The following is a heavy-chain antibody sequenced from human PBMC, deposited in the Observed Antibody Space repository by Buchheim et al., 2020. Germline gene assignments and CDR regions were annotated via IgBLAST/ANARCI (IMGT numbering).Heavy chain of an antibody. V-gene: IGHV3-48*01. Sequence: EVQLVESGGGLVQPGGSLRLSCAASGFTFSTYNMNWVRQAPGKGLEWVSYITTSSSTIYYAESVKGRFTISRDNAKNSLYLQMNSLRAEDTAVYYCARIHDYYYGMDVWGQGTT. CDR1: GFTFSTYN. J-gene: IGHJ6*02. CDR2: ITTSSSTI. CDR3: ARIHDYYYGMDV.